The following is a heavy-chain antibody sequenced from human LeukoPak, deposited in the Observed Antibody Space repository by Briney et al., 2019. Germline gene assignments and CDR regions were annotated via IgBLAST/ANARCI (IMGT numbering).Heavy chain of an antibody. Sequence: GGSLRLSCAASGFTFRSYSMNWVRQAPGKGLEWVSSITSSSRYIYYRDSVKGRFTISRDNAKNSLYLQMNSLRAEDTAVYYCAKIISDWSRGAFDIWGQGTMVTVSS. CDR2: ITSSSRYI. V-gene: IGHV3-21*01. CDR3: AKIISDWSRGAFDI. CDR1: GFTFRSYS. D-gene: IGHD6-19*01. J-gene: IGHJ3*02.